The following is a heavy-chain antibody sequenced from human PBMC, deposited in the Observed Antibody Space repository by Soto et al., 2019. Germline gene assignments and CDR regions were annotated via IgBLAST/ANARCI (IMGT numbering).Heavy chain of an antibody. J-gene: IGHJ5*02. Sequence: SETLSLTCAVSGGSISSGGYSWSWIRQPPGKGLEWIGYIYYSGSTNYNPSLKSRVTISVDTSKNQFSLKLSSVTAADTAVYYCASLWFGELSLISDWFDPWGQGTLVTVSS. CDR2: IYYSGST. D-gene: IGHD3-10*01. CDR3: ASLWFGELSLISDWFDP. V-gene: IGHV4-61*08. CDR1: GGSISSGGYS.